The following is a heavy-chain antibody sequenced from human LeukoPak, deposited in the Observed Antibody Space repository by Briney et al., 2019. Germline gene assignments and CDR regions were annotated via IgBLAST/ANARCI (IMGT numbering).Heavy chain of an antibody. CDR1: GFTFSSYA. V-gene: IGHV3-23*01. CDR3: LRAASYYYYMDV. Sequence: GGSLRLSCAASGFTFSSYAMSWVRQAPGKGLEWVSAISGSGGSTYYADSVKGRFTISRDNSKNTLYLQMNSLRAEDTAVYYCLRAASYYYYMDVWGKGTTVTVSS. D-gene: IGHD2-15*01. J-gene: IGHJ6*03. CDR2: ISGSGGST.